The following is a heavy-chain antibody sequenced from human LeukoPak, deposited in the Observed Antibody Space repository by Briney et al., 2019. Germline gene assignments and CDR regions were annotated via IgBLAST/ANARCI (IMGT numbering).Heavy chain of an antibody. CDR3: AKGGVQPAINWFDP. CDR1: GFTFSSYA. V-gene: IGHV3-23*01. J-gene: IGHJ5*02. Sequence: GGSLRLSCAASGFTFSSYAMSWVPKAPGKGLEWASAISGSGGSTYYADSVKGRFTISRDNSKNTLYLQMNSLGAEDTAVYYCAKGGVQPAINWFDPWGQGTLVTVSS. D-gene: IGHD1-1*01. CDR2: ISGSGGST.